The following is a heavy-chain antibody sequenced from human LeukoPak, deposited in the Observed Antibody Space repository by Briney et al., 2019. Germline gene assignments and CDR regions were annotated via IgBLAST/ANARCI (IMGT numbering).Heavy chain of an antibody. Sequence: PGGSLRLSCVASGFTFGSHAMNWVRQAPGKGLEWVSSISRNSLYMYYADSLKGRFTISRDNAKNSLYLQMDSLRAEDTAVYYCARDKVGHDFRSGYSDFWGQGTLVTVSS. D-gene: IGHD3-3*01. CDR1: GFTFGSHA. CDR2: ISRNSLYM. CDR3: ARDKVGHDFRSGYSDF. V-gene: IGHV3-21*06. J-gene: IGHJ4*02.